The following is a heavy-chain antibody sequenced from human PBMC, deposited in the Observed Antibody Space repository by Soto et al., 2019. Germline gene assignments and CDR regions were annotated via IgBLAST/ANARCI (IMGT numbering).Heavy chain of an antibody. CDR2: INSDGSST. J-gene: IGHJ4*02. V-gene: IGHV3-74*01. D-gene: IGHD5-12*01. CDR3: ARARYSGYDFPD. Sequence: GGSLRLSCAASGFTISSYWMHWVRQAPGKGLVWVSRINSDGSSTSYADSVKGRFTISRDNAKNTLYLQMNSLRAEDTAVYYCARARYSGYDFPDWGQGTLVTVSS. CDR1: GFTISSYW.